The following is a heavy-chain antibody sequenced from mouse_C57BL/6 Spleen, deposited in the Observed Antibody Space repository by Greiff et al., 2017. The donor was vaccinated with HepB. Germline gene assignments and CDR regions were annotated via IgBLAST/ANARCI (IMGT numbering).Heavy chain of an antibody. CDR2: INPNYGTT. J-gene: IGHJ1*03. V-gene: IGHV1-39*01. CDR1: GYSFTDYN. Sequence: VHVKQSGPELVKPGASVKISCKASGYSFTDYNMNWVKQSNGKSLEWIGVINPNYGTTSYNQKFKGKATLTVDQSSSTAYMQLNSLTSEDSAVYYCAMGYDYDNYWYFDVWGTGTTVTVSS. D-gene: IGHD2-4*01. CDR3: AMGYDYDNYWYFDV.